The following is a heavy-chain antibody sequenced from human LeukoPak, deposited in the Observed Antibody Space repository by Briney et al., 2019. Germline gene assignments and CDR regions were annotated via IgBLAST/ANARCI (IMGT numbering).Heavy chain of an antibody. CDR3: ARYQLGTMVRGVIPNWFDP. CDR2: IYSGGST. CDR1: GFTVSSNY. J-gene: IGHJ5*02. V-gene: IGHV3-66*01. Sequence: GGSLRLSCAASGFTVSSNYMSWVRQAPGKGLEWVSVIYSGGSTYYADSVKGRFTISRDNSKNTLYLQMNSLRAEDTAVYYCARYQLGTMVRGVIPNWFDPWGQGTLVTVSS. D-gene: IGHD3-10*01.